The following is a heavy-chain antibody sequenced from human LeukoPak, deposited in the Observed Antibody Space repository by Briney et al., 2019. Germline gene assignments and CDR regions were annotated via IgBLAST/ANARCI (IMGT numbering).Heavy chain of an antibody. V-gene: IGHV3-48*03. Sequence: GGSLRLSCAASGFTFSSYEMNWVRQAPGKGLEWVSYISTTGSSIYYADSVKGRFTISRDNVKNLLYLQMNSLRAEDTAVYYCARDLGGFDYWGQGTLVTVSS. CDR1: GFTFSSYE. J-gene: IGHJ4*02. D-gene: IGHD3-10*01. CDR2: ISTTGSSI. CDR3: ARDLGGFDY.